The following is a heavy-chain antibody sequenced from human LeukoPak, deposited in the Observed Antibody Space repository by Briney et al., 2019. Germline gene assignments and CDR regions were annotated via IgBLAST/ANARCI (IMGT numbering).Heavy chain of an antibody. CDR1: GGSIGSGSYY. D-gene: IGHD6-13*01. J-gene: IGHJ4*02. V-gene: IGHV4-61*02. CDR2: IYTSGSI. Sequence: SQTLSLTCTVAGGSIGSGSYYRSWIRQPAGKELEWIGRIYTSGSINYNPSLKSRVTISVDTSKNQFSLKLSSVTAADAAVYYCAASHSSSWPFDYWGQGTLVTVSS. CDR3: AASHSSSWPFDY.